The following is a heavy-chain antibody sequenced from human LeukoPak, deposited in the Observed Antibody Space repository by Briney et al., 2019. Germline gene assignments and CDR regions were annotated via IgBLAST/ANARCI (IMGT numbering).Heavy chain of an antibody. CDR2: IYYSGST. V-gene: IGHV4-59*08. CDR1: GGSIGSYY. Sequence: SETLSLTCTASGGSIGSYYWSWIRQPPGKGLDWIGYIYYSGSTNYNPSLKSRVTISVDTSKNQFSLKLSSVTAADTAVYYCARQRFDSRGYGAFDIWGQGTMVTVSS. D-gene: IGHD3-22*01. CDR3: ARQRFDSRGYGAFDI. J-gene: IGHJ3*02.